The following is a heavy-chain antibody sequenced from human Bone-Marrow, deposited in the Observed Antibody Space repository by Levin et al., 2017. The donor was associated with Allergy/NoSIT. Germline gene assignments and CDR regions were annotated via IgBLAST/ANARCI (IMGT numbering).Heavy chain of an antibody. CDR1: GYSISSGYY. Sequence: ASETLSLTCAVSGYSISSGYYWGWIRQPPGKGLEWIGSIYHSGRTYYNPSLKSRVTISVDTSKNQFSLKLSSVTAADTAVYYCARARGDFWSAPDYWGQGTLVTVSS. CDR2: IYHSGRT. J-gene: IGHJ4*02. D-gene: IGHD3-3*01. CDR3: ARARGDFWSAPDY. V-gene: IGHV4-38-2*01.